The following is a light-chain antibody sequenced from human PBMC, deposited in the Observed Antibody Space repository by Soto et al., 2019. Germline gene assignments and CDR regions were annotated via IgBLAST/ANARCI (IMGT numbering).Light chain of an antibody. CDR3: SSYSGTNYHYV. CDR1: SSDVGGYNY. CDR2: EVS. V-gene: IGLV2-8*01. Sequence: QSALTQPPSAYGVVGQAVTISSTGTSSDVGGYNYVSWYQQHPGKAPKLMIYEVSERPSGVPDRFSGSKSGNTASLTVSGLQAYDEANYYCSSYSGTNYHYVFGTVTKVTVL. J-gene: IGLJ1*01.